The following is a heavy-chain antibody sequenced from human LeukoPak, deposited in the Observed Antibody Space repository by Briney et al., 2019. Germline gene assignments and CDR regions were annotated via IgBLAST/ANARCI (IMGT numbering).Heavy chain of an antibody. J-gene: IGHJ3*02. CDR2: ISGSGSYI. D-gene: IGHD3-22*01. CDR1: GFTFSSYT. V-gene: IGHV3-21*01. CDR3: ARDDYFDISGYYSDNAFDI. Sequence: PGGSLRLSCAASGFTFSSYTINWVRQAPGKGLQWVSSISGSGSYIYYADSAKGRFTVSRDNAKNSLSLQMNSLRAEDTAVYYCARDDYFDISGYYSDNAFDIWGQGTMVTVSS.